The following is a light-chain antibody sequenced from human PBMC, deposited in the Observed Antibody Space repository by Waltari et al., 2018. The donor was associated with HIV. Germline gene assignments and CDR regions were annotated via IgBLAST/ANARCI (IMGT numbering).Light chain of an antibody. CDR1: SSDIGAYDS. Sequence: QSALTQPPSASGSLGQSVTISCTGSSSDIGAYDSVSWFQQPPRSAPKLLLYEVTRRPSGVSDRFSGSRSGSTAFLTVAGLQPDDEATYFCSSYGDSLRVLFGGGTNVTVL. CDR3: SSYGDSLRVL. V-gene: IGLV2-8*01. J-gene: IGLJ3*02. CDR2: EVT.